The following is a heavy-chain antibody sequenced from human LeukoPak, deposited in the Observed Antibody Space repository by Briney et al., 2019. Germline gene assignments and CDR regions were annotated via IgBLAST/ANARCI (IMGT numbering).Heavy chain of an antibody. Sequence: SETLSLTCAVYGGSFSGYYWSWIRQPPGKGLEWIGEINHSGSTNYNLSLKSRVTISVDTSKNQFSLKLSSVTAADTAVYYCATGVPWLRSRAFDIWGQGTMVTVSS. CDR1: GGSFSGYY. J-gene: IGHJ3*02. V-gene: IGHV4-34*01. CDR2: INHSGST. D-gene: IGHD5-12*01. CDR3: ATGVPWLRSRAFDI.